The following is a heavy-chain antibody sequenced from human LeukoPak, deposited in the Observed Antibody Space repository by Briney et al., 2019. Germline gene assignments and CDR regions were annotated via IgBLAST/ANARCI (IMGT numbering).Heavy chain of an antibody. CDR2: INPNSGGT. Sequence: ASVTVSCKASGYTFTVYYMHWVRQAPGQGLEWMGWINPNSGGTNYAQKFQGRVTMTRDTSISTAYMELSRLRSDDTAVYYCARAFATDYFDYWGQGTLVTVSS. V-gene: IGHV1-2*02. J-gene: IGHJ4*02. CDR3: ARAFATDYFDY. CDR1: GYTFTVYY.